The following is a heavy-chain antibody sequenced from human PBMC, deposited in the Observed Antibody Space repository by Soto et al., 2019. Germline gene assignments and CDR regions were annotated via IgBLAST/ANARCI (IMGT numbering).Heavy chain of an antibody. CDR2: IYYSGST. CDR3: ARGPEYCSGGSCYSDPGFDY. J-gene: IGHJ4*02. V-gene: IGHV4-31*03. CDR1: GGSISSGGYY. D-gene: IGHD2-15*01. Sequence: QVQLQESGPGLVKPSQTLSLTCTVSGGSISSGGYYWSWIRQHPGKGLEWIGYIYYSGSTYYNPSLKSRVTISVDTSKNQFYLKLSSVTAADTAVYYCARGPEYCSGGSCYSDPGFDYWGQGTLVTVSS.